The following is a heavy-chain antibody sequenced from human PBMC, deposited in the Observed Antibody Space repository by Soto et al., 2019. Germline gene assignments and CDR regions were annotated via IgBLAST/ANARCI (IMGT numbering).Heavy chain of an antibody. CDR1: GFTFNTYG. D-gene: IGHD6-19*01. CDR3: ARVRIAVENDYGMDV. CDR2: IWYDGSNK. V-gene: IGHV3-33*08. J-gene: IGHJ6*02. Sequence: GSLRLSCTTSGFTFNTYGMHWVRQAPGKGLEWVAIIWYDGSNKYYADSVKGRFTISRDNSKNTLYLQMNSLRAEDTAVYYCARVRIAVENDYGMDVCGQGTTVTVSS.